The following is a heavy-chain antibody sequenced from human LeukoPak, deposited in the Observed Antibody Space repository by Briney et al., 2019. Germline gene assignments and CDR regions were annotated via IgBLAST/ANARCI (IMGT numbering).Heavy chain of an antibody. J-gene: IGHJ4*02. CDR2: ISDSGSST. Sequence: GGSLRLSCVASGFTFCSYAMSWVRQAPGKGLEWGSSISDSGSSTSSADSGKGRFTISRDNSRNTVYLQINSLRPEDTGVYYCSKAGDTNYYRHGDYWGQGTLVTVSS. D-gene: IGHD4-11*01. CDR1: GFTFCSYA. CDR3: SKAGDTNYYRHGDY. V-gene: IGHV3-23*01.